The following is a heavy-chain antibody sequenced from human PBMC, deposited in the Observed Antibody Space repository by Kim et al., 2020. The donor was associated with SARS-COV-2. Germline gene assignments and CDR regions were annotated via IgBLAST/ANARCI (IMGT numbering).Heavy chain of an antibody. D-gene: IGHD2-15*01. Sequence: SVKVSCKASGGTFSSYAISWVRQAPGQGLEWMGGIIPIFGTANYAQKFQGRVTITADESTSTAYMELSSLRSEDTAVYYCARSPLGSCYSCYFDYWGQGTLVTVSS. CDR1: GGTFSSYA. V-gene: IGHV1-69*13. CDR2: IIPIFGTA. J-gene: IGHJ4*02. CDR3: ARSPLGSCYSCYFDY.